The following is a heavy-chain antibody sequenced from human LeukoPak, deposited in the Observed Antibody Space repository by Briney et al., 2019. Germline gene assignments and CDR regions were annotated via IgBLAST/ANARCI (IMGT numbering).Heavy chain of an antibody. J-gene: IGHJ4*02. D-gene: IGHD6-19*01. Sequence: TSDTLSLPCSVSGGSISSNFWSWLRQPAGKGLEWIGRIYTSGITNYNPSLKSRVTMSVDTSKKQFSLSLSSVTAADTAVYYCAREHVGYSSGWHDLDFWGQGALVTVSS. CDR2: IYTSGIT. V-gene: IGHV4-4*07. CDR1: GGSISSNF. CDR3: AREHVGYSSGWHDLDF.